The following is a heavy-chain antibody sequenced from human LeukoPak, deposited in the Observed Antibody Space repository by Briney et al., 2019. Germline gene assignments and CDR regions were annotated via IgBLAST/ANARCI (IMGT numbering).Heavy chain of an antibody. J-gene: IGHJ4*02. D-gene: IGHD3-16*02. CDR3: AREKGVWGTYRTPTRDF. V-gene: IGHV3-53*01. Sequence: GGSLRLSCAASGFTFSSNYMSWVRQAPGQGLEWVSVIYSGGNTYYADSVKGRFTISRDNSKNTLYLQMNSLRAEDTAVYYCAREKGVWGTYRTPTRDFWGQGTLVTVSS. CDR1: GFTFSSNY. CDR2: IYSGGNT.